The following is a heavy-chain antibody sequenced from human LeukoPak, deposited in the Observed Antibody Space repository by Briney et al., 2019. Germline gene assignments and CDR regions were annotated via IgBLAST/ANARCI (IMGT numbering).Heavy chain of an antibody. CDR3: AKDAAGPEY. D-gene: IGHD6-13*01. CDR2: ISAGGGST. Sequence: GGSLRLSCAASGLTFSDYSTTWVRQAPGKGLFWVSGISAGGGSTYYADSVKGRFTISRDNSRNTLYLQMNSLRAEDTAVYYCAKDAAGPEYWGQGTLVTVSS. J-gene: IGHJ4*02. V-gene: IGHV3-23*01. CDR1: GLTFSDYS.